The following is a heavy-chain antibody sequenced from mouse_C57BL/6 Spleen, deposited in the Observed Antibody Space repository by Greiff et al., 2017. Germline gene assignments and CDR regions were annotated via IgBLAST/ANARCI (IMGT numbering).Heavy chain of an antibody. J-gene: IGHJ2*01. D-gene: IGHD2-3*01. Sequence: VQLKESGPELVKPGASVKISCKASGYAFSSSWMNWVKQRPGKGLEWIGRIYPGDGDTNYNGKFKGKATLTADKSSSTAYMQLSSLTSEDSAVYFCARDDGYDYWGKGTTLTVSS. CDR1: GYAFSSSW. CDR3: ARDDGYDY. CDR2: IYPGDGDT. V-gene: IGHV1-82*01.